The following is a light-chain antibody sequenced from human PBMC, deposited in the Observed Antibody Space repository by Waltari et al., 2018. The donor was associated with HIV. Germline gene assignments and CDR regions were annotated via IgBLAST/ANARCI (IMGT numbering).Light chain of an antibody. CDR2: EVN. V-gene: IGLV2-23*02. CDR3: CSYAGSPYV. J-gene: IGLJ1*01. Sequence: QSALTQPASVSGSPGQSITISCTGTSSDVGSYNLVSWYQQHPGKAPKLMIYEVNKRPSGVSNRFSGSKSGNTASLTISVLQAEDEADYYCCSYAGSPYVFGTGTKVTVL. CDR1: SSDVGSYNL.